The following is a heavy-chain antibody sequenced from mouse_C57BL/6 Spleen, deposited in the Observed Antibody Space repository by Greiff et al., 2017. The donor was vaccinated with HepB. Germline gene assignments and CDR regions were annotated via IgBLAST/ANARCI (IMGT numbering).Heavy chain of an antibody. D-gene: IGHD2-1*01. J-gene: IGHJ4*01. CDR3: AQYYGNYDYAMDY. V-gene: IGHV3-6*01. Sequence: ESGPGLVKPSQSLSLTCSVTGYSITSGYYWNWIRQFPGNKLEWMGYISYDGSNNYNPSLKNRISITRDTSKNQFFLKLNSVTTEDTATYYCAQYYGNYDYAMDYWGQGTSVTVSS. CDR2: ISYDGSN. CDR1: GYSITSGYY.